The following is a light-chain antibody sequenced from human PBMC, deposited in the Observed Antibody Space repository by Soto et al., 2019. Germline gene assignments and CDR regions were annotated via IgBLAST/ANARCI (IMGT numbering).Light chain of an antibody. CDR1: QSVSTN. J-gene: IGKJ2*01. CDR2: GAS. Sequence: EIVMTQSPATLSVSPGERATLSCRASQSVSTNLAWYQQKPGQAPRLLIYGASTRATGIPGRFSGSGAETEFPLTISNLQSEDVAVYYCQQYRDWRPTYTFGQGTKLEIK. V-gene: IGKV3-15*01. CDR3: QQYRDWRPTYT.